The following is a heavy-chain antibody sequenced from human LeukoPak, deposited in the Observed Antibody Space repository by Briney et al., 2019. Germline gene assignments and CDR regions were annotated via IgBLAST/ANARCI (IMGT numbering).Heavy chain of an antibody. CDR3: ARGGYDFWVEINGFDY. CDR2: ISAYNGST. D-gene: IGHD3-3*01. V-gene: IGHV1-18*01. J-gene: IGHJ4*02. CDR1: GYTFTSYG. Sequence: ASVKVSCKASGYTFTSYGISWVRQAPGQGLEWMGWISAYNGSTNYAQKLQGRVTMTTDTSTSTAYMELRSLRSDDTAVYYCARGGYDFWVEINGFDYWGQGTLVTVSS.